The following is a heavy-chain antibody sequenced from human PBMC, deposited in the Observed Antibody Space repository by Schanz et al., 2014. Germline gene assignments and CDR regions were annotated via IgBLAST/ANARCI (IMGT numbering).Heavy chain of an antibody. V-gene: IGHV1-69*02. CDR2: IIPILGIA. Sequence: QVQLVQSGAEVKKPGSSVKVSCKASGGTFSSYSISWVRQAPGQGLEWMGRIIPILGIANYAQKFQGRVTNTADKSTSTAYMELSSLRPEDTAVYYCARQGTGMAVAGSVIDTYYYYMDVWGEGTTVTVSS. CDR1: GGTFSSYS. J-gene: IGHJ6*03. CDR3: ARQGTGMAVAGSVIDTYYYYMDV. D-gene: IGHD6-19*01.